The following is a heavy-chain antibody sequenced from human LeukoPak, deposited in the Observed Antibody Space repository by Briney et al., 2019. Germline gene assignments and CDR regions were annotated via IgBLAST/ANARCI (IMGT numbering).Heavy chain of an antibody. CDR2: TSSSSSYI. D-gene: IGHD6-19*01. J-gene: IGHJ4*02. V-gene: IGHV3-21*04. CDR1: GFTFSSYS. CDR3: AKDQIAVAGTSDY. Sequence: PGGSLRLSCAASGFTFSSYSMNWVRQAPGKGLEWVSSTSSSSSYIYYADSVKGRFTISRDNSKNTLYLQMNSLRAEDTAVYYCAKDQIAVAGTSDYWGQGTLVTVSS.